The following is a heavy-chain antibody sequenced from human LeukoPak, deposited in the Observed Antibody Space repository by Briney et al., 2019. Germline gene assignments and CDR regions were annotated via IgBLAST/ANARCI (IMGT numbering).Heavy chain of an antibody. J-gene: IGHJ2*01. V-gene: IGHV4-39*07. Sequence: PSETLSLTCTVSGGSISSSSYYWGWIRQPPGKGLEWIGSIYDSGSTYYNPSLKSRVTISVDTSKNQFSLKLSSVTAADTAVYYCARDVAGDIVVVPAALPYWYFDLWGRGTLVTVSS. D-gene: IGHD2-2*01. CDR2: IYDSGST. CDR1: GGSISSSSYY. CDR3: ARDVAGDIVVVPAALPYWYFDL.